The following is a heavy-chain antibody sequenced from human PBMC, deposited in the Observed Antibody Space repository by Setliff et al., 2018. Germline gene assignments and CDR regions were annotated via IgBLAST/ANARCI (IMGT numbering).Heavy chain of an antibody. J-gene: IGHJ4*02. V-gene: IGHV3-30*02. CDR1: SLYG. Sequence: GGSLRLSCAPSSLYGVHWVRQAPGKGLEWVAFIQYNENEKIFSDSVKGRFTISRDNAKNSLYLQMTSLRAEDTAIYYCARTTGYRLEGDFDYWGQGTLVTVSS. D-gene: IGHD1-1*01. CDR2: IQYNENEK. CDR3: ARTTGYRLEGDFDY.